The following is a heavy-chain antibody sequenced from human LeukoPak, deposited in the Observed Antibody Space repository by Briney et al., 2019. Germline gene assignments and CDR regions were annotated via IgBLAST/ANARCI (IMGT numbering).Heavy chain of an antibody. J-gene: IGHJ4*02. CDR2: IYYSGST. CDR3: ARGYSYGLSDY. D-gene: IGHD5-18*01. Sequence: SETLSLTCTVSSGSISTSNYYWGWVRQPPGKALEWIGNIYYSGSTNYNPSLKSRVTISVDTSKNQFSLKLSSVTAADTAVYYCARGYSYGLSDYWGQGTLVTVSS. V-gene: IGHV4-61*05. CDR1: SGSISTSNYY.